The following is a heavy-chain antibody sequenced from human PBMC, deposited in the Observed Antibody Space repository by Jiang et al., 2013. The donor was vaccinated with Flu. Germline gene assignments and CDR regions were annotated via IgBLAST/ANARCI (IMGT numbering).Heavy chain of an antibody. D-gene: IGHD5-12*01. J-gene: IGHJ3*02. CDR2: INPNSGGT. CDR3: ARMGRGVATDAFDI. Sequence: WVRQAPGQGLEWMGWINPNSGGTNYAQKLQGRVTMTTDTSTSTAYMELRSLRSDDTAVYYRARMGRGVATDAFDIWGQGTMVTVSS. V-gene: IGHV1-18*01.